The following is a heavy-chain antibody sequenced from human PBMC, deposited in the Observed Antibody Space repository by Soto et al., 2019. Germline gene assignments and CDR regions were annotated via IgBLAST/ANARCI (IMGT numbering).Heavy chain of an antibody. CDR1: GGSISSYY. Sequence: SETLSLTCTVSGGSISSYYWSWIRQPPGKGLEWIGYIYYSGSTNYNPSLKSRVTISVDTSKNQFSLKLSSVTAADTAVYYCARLGVPRDYYYYYMDVWGKGTTVTVSS. CDR2: IYYSGST. D-gene: IGHD2-2*01. J-gene: IGHJ6*03. CDR3: ARLGVPRDYYYYYMDV. V-gene: IGHV4-59*08.